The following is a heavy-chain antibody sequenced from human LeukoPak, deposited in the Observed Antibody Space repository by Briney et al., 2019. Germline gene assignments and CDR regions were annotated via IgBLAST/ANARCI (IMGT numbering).Heavy chain of an antibody. CDR1: GFTFDDNG. J-gene: IGHJ4*02. CDR3: ARDRRGYSVFDY. Sequence: GGSLRLSCAASGFTFDDNGMTWVRQAPGKGLEWVPSIDWNGGSTGYADSVKGRFTISRDNAKSSLYLQMNSLRAEDTALYYCARDRRGYSVFDYWGQGTLVTVSS. CDR2: IDWNGGST. D-gene: IGHD2-21*01. V-gene: IGHV3-20*04.